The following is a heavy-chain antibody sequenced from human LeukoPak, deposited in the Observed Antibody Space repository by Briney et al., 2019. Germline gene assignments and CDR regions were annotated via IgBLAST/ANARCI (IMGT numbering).Heavy chain of an antibody. CDR1: GYTFTSYG. J-gene: IGHJ3*02. V-gene: IGHV1-18*01. D-gene: IGHD4-11*01. Sequence: GASVKVSCKASGYTFTSYGISWVRQAPGQGLEWMGWISAYNGNTNYAQKLQGRVTMTTDTSTSTAYMELRSLRSDDTAVYYCARDRAWDHMTKKAFDIWGQGTMVTVSS. CDR2: ISAYNGNT. CDR3: ARDRAWDHMTKKAFDI.